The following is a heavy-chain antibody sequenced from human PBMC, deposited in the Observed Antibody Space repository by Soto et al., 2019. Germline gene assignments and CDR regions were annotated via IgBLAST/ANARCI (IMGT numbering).Heavy chain of an antibody. CDR1: GYTFTDYY. CDR3: ARDTYRNFDY. V-gene: IGHV1-2*02. CDR2: INTTTGGT. D-gene: IGHD3-16*02. J-gene: IGHJ4*02. Sequence: QVQLVQSGAEVKKPGASVKVSCKASGYTFTDYYVHWVRQAPGQGLEWMGWINTTTGGTNYAQKFQGRVTMTRDTSITTAYLELNRLTSDDTAVYYGARDTYRNFDYWGQGTLVTASP.